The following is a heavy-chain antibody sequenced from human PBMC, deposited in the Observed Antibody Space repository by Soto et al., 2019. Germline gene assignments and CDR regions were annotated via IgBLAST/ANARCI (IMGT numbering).Heavy chain of an antibody. V-gene: IGHV1-2*04. CDR3: ARERRQDVVFLPAAMLPYYYYGMDV. D-gene: IGHD2-2*01. CDR1: GYTFTGYY. Sequence: VASVKVSCKASGYTFTGYYMHWVRQAPGQGLEWMGWINPNSGGTNYAQKFQGWVTMTRDTSTSTAYMELSRLRSDDTAVYYCARERRQDVVFLPAAMLPYYYYGMDVWGQGTTVTVSS. J-gene: IGHJ6*02. CDR2: INPNSGGT.